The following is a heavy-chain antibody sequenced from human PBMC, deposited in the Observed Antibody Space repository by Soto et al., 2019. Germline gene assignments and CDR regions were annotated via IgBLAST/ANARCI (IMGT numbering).Heavy chain of an antibody. D-gene: IGHD5-12*01. Sequence: LRLSCAASGFPFSSYWMHWVRQAPGKGLVWVSRIKGDGSETNYADSVKGRFTISRDNAKNTLYLQLNSLRAEDTAVYYCLRGNSGYGNFDYWGQGTRVTVSS. J-gene: IGHJ4*02. CDR1: GFPFSSYW. V-gene: IGHV3-74*01. CDR2: IKGDGSET. CDR3: LRGNSGYGNFDY.